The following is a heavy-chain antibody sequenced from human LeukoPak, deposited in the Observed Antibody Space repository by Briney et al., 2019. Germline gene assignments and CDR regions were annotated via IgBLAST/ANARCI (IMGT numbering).Heavy chain of an antibody. CDR3: AKAPGPFDY. CDR2: ISGSGDNM. Sequence: GGSLRLSCLASKFTFNNYAMTWVRQAPGKGLEWVSSISGSGDNMDYADSVKGRFTISRDNSENTLYLQMNSLRAEDTAVYYCAKAPGPFDYWGQGTLVTVSS. J-gene: IGHJ4*02. V-gene: IGHV3-23*01. CDR1: KFTFNNYA.